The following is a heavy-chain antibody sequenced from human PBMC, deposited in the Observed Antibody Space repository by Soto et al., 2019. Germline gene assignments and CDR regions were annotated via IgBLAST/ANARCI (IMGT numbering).Heavy chain of an antibody. V-gene: IGHV1-3*01. Sequence: GASVKVSCKASGYTFTSYAMHWVRQAPGQRLEWMGWINAGNGNTKYSQKFQGRVTITRDTSASTAYMELSSLRSEDTAVYYCAREGSHDFWSGYYTGMSWFDPWGQGTLVTVSS. D-gene: IGHD3-3*01. J-gene: IGHJ5*02. CDR1: GYTFTSYA. CDR2: INAGNGNT. CDR3: AREGSHDFWSGYYTGMSWFDP.